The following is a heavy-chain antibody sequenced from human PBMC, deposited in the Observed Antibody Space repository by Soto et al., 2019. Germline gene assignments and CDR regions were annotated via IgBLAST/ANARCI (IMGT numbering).Heavy chain of an antibody. D-gene: IGHD2-15*01. V-gene: IGHV3-23*01. J-gene: IGHJ6*02. CDR2: ISGSGGST. Sequence: PGGSLRLSCAASGFTFSSYAMSWVRQAPGKGLEWVSAISGSGGSTYYADSVKGRFTISRGNSKNTLYLQMNSLRAEDTAVYYCAVCSGGSCYPYYYYGTDVWGQGTTVTV. CDR3: AVCSGGSCYPYYYYGTDV. CDR1: GFTFSSYA.